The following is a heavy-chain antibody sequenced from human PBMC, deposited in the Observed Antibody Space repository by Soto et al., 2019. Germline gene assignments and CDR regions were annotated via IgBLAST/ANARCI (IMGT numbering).Heavy chain of an antibody. CDR2: INRSGDT. J-gene: IGHJ6*03. CDR3: ARLGAASSSSFYYYMDV. D-gene: IGHD6-6*01. V-gene: IGHV4-34*01. Sequence: SETLSLTCVVYDGSFSDYYWTWLRQPPGEGLEWIGEINRSGDTNYNPSLKSRVTISIDTSRKQFSLKLSPVTAADTAVYYCARLGAASSSSFYYYMDVWGGGTTVTVSS. CDR1: DGSFSDYY.